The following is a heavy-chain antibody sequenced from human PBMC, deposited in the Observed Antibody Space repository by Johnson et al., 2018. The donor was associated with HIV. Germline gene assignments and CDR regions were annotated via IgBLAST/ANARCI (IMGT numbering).Heavy chain of an antibody. CDR2: ISYDGSNK. J-gene: IGHJ3*02. V-gene: IGHV3-30*03. D-gene: IGHD2-15*01. Sequence: QVQLVESGGGVVQPGRSLRLSCAVSGFTFSSYGMHWVRRAPGKGLEWVAVISYDGSNKYYADSVKGRFTISRDNAKNTLYLQMNSLRAEDTAVYYCALGGSWYAFDIWGQGTMVTVSS. CDR1: GFTFSSYG. CDR3: ALGGSWYAFDI.